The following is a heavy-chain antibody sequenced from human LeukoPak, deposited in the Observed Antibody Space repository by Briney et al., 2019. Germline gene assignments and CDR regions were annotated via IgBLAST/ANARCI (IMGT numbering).Heavy chain of an antibody. D-gene: IGHD1-1*01. V-gene: IGHV3-11*04. J-gene: IGHJ3*02. CDR1: GFIFSDHY. CDR3: ARDLRGTPDI. Sequence: GGSLRLSCVASGFIFSDHYMDWIRQAPGKGLEWVSYISSSGSTIYYADSVKGRFTISRDNAKNSLYLQMNSLRAEDTAVYYCARDLRGTPDIWGQGTMVTVSS. CDR2: ISSSGSTI.